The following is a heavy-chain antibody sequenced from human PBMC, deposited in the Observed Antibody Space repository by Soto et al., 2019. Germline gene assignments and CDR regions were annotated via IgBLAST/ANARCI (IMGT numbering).Heavy chain of an antibody. J-gene: IGHJ6*02. Sequence: PGESLKISCKGSGYSFTSYWIGWVRQMPGKGLEWMGIIYPGDSDTRYSPSFQGQVTISADKSISTAYLQWSSLKASDTAMYYCARFSRYFDWLSPRGGMDVWGQGTTDTDSS. D-gene: IGHD3-9*01. CDR1: GYSFTSYW. CDR2: IYPGDSDT. CDR3: ARFSRYFDWLSPRGGMDV. V-gene: IGHV5-51*01.